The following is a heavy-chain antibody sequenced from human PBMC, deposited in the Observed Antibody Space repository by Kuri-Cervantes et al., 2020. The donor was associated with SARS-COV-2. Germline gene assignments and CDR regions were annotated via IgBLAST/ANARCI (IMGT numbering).Heavy chain of an antibody. V-gene: IGHV3-48*04. CDR2: ISSSGSTI. CDR3: ARDRGYCSGGSCYQHDAFDI. CDR1: GFTFASYA. D-gene: IGHD2-15*01. J-gene: IGHJ3*02. Sequence: GESLKISCAAPGFTFASYAMHWVRQAPGKGLEWVSYISSSGSTIYYADSVKGRFTISRDNAKNSLYLQMNGLRAEDTAVYYCARDRGYCSGGSCYQHDAFDIWGQGTMVTVSS.